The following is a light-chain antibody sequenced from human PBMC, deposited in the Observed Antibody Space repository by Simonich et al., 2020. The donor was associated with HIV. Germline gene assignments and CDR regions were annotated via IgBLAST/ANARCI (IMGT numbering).Light chain of an antibody. Sequence: QSVLTQPPSVSGSPGQSVTISCTGTSSDVGGYKSVSWYQQHPGKAPKFIICDVSKRPSGVPNRFSGSKAGNTASRTIAGLQAEDEADYYCCSYAGSNTYVFGTGTKVTVL. CDR1: SSDVGGYKS. V-gene: IGLV2-11*01. CDR3: CSYAGSNTYV. CDR2: DVS. J-gene: IGLJ1*01.